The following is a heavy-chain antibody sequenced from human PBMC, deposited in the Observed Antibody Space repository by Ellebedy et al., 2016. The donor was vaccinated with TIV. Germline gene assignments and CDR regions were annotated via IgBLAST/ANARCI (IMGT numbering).Heavy chain of an antibody. CDR2: INSDGSRT. J-gene: IGHJ4*02. D-gene: IGHD2-2*02. CDR1: GFTFSSYW. Sequence: PGGSLRLSCAASGFTFSSYWMHWVRQAPGKGLVWVSRINSDGSRTSYADSVKGRFTISRDNAKNTLYLQMNSLRAEDTAVYYCARVQPLLYSAIDYWGQGTLVTVSS. V-gene: IGHV3-74*01. CDR3: ARVQPLLYSAIDY.